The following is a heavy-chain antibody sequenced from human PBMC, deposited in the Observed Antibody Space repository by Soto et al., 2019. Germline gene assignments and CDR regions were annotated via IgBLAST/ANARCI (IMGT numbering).Heavy chain of an antibody. V-gene: IGHV1-69*12. Sequence: QVQLVQSGAAVKKPGSSAKVSCKASGGTFSSYAISWVRQAPGQGLEWMGGIIPIFGTADYAQKFQGRVTITADESTSTAYMELSSLRSEDTAVYYCARHVPAAGYYYGMDVWGQGTTVTVSS. D-gene: IGHD2-2*01. CDR2: IIPIFGTA. J-gene: IGHJ6*02. CDR3: ARHVPAAGYYYGMDV. CDR1: GGTFSSYA.